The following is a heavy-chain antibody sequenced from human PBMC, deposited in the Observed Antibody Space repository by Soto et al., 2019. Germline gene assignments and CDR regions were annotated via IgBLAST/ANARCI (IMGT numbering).Heavy chain of an antibody. V-gene: IGHV1-2*02. D-gene: IGHD3-22*01. Sequence: ASVKVSCKASGYTFTGYYMHWLRQAPGQGLEWMGWIIPKSGDTKYSQKFQGRVTMTRDTSIRTVYMEVTSLRSDDTAVYYCARGDFDSSDFYFAGWFDPWGQGTLVTV. CDR2: IIPKSGDT. CDR3: ARGDFDSSDFYFAGWFDP. J-gene: IGHJ5*02. CDR1: GYTFTGYY.